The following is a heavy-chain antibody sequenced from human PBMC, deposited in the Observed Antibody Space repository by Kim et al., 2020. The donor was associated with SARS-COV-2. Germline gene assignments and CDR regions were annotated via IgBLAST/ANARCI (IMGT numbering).Heavy chain of an antibody. CDR3: ARGPDYYGSGSLDY. CDR2: IYSGGST. J-gene: IGHJ4*02. D-gene: IGHD3-10*01. CDR1: GFTVSSNY. V-gene: IGHV3-53*01. Sequence: GGSLRLSCAASGFTVSSNYMSWVRQAPGKGLERVSVIYSGGSTYYADSVKGRFTISRDNSKNTLYLQMNSLRAEDTAVYYCARGPDYYGSGSLDYWGQGTLVTVSS.